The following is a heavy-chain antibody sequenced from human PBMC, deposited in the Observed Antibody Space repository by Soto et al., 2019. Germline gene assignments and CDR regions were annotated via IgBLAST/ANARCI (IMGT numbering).Heavy chain of an antibody. D-gene: IGHD5-12*01. Sequence: PGESLKISCKGSGYSFTSYWIGWVRQMPGKGLEWMGIIYPGDSDTRYSPSFQGQVTISADKSISTVYLQWSSLKASDTAMYYCAIQQSSGYDSHYYYGMDVWGQGTTVTVSS. CDR1: GYSFTSYW. J-gene: IGHJ6*02. V-gene: IGHV5-51*01. CDR3: AIQQSSGYDSHYYYGMDV. CDR2: IYPGDSDT.